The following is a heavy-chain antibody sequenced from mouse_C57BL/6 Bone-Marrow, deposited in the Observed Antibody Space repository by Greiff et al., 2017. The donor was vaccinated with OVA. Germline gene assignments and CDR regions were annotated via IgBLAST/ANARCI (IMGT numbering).Heavy chain of an antibody. D-gene: IGHD2-3*01. CDR2: IRSKSNNYAT. CDR1: GFSFNTYA. Sequence: EVQVVESGGGLVQPKGSLKLSCAASGFSFNTYAMNWVRQAPGKGLEWVARIRSKSNNYATYYADSVKDRFTISRDDSESMLYLQRNNLKTEDTAMYYGVRHDVYWYFDVWGTGTTVTVSS. CDR3: VRHDVYWYFDV. J-gene: IGHJ1*03. V-gene: IGHV10-1*01.